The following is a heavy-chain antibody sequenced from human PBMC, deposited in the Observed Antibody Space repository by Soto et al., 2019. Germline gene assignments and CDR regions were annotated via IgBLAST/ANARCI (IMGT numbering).Heavy chain of an antibody. D-gene: IGHD6-19*01. CDR2: INAGNGNT. CDR1: GYTFTSYA. V-gene: IGHV1-3*01. J-gene: IGHJ6*02. Sequence: ASVKVSCKASGYTFTSYAMHWVRQAPGQRLEWMGWINAGNGNTKYSQKLQGRVTINRDTSASTAYMELSSLRSEDTAVYYCVRDSPLYIAVAGSNYYYYGMDVWGQGTTVTVSS. CDR3: VRDSPLYIAVAGSNYYYYGMDV.